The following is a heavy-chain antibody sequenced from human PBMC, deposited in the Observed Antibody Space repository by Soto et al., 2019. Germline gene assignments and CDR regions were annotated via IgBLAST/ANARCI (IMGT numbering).Heavy chain of an antibody. CDR3: ASYHPRGNWFDP. J-gene: IGHJ5*02. CDR1: CYTFTSYG. Sequence: SGKVSCKASCYTFTSYGISWVRQAPGQGLEWMGWISAYNGNTNYAQKLQGGVTMTTDTSTSTAYMELRSLRSDDTAVYYCASYHPRGNWFDPWGQGTLVTVSS. D-gene: IGHD3-16*02. V-gene: IGHV1-18*01. CDR2: ISAYNGNT.